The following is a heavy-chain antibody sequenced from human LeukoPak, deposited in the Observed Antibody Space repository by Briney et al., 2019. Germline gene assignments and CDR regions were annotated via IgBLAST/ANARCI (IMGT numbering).Heavy chain of an antibody. CDR3: ARDIYGSGYGYFDQ. D-gene: IGHD3-10*01. V-gene: IGHV4-61*01. CDR2: IHYTGET. Sequence: PSETLSLTCTVSGGSVSSGTYYWSWIRQPPGKGLEWLAFIHYTGETNYNPSLRSRLTISVDTSKNQFSLRLSSLTAADTAIYYCARDIYGSGYGYFDQWGQGALVTVSS. J-gene: IGHJ4*02. CDR1: GGSVSSGTYY.